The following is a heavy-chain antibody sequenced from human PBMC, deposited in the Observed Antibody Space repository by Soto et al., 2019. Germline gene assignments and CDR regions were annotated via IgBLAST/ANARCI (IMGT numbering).Heavy chain of an antibody. CDR1: GYTFTGHY. CDR2: IGPEGGAT. J-gene: IGHJ4*02. V-gene: IGHV1-2*02. CDR3: GRGRSGQIVVFY. D-gene: IGHD1-26*01. Sequence: GASVKVSCKASGYTFTGHYIHWVRQAPEQGPEWMGEIGPEGGATRYAQKFQGRVTMTRDMSITTVDMELSNPRPDDPAVYYCGRGRSGQIVVFYWGQGTPVTSP.